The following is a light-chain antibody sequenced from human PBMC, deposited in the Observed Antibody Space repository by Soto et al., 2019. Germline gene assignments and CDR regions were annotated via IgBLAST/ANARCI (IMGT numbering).Light chain of an antibody. J-gene: IGLJ1*01. CDR2: EVT. Sequence: QSVLTQPASVSGSAGQSITISCTGTSSDVGGYNYVSWYQQYPGKAPKVIIYEVTYRPSGVSNRFSGSKSGNTASLTISGLQAEDEADYYCSSFTNIATYVFGTGTKVTVL. V-gene: IGLV2-14*01. CDR1: SSDVGGYNY. CDR3: SSFTNIATYV.